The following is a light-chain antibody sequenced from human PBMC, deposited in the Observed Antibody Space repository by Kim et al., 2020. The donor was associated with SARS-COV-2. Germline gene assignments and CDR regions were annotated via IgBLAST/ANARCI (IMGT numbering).Light chain of an antibody. Sequence: AIQLTHSPSSLSASVGDRVTITCRASQDLGSALAWYQQKPGKTPKLLIYDASTLESGVPSRFSGTRSGTDFTLTISSLQPEDFATYYCQQCKAYPLTFGGGTKVDIK. CDR3: QQCKAYPLT. J-gene: IGKJ4*01. CDR1: QDLGSA. V-gene: IGKV1-13*02. CDR2: DAS.